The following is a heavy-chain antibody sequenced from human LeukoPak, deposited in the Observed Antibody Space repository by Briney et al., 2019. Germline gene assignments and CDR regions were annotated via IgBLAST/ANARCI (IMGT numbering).Heavy chain of an antibody. CDR3: ARGERGFDH. V-gene: IGHV3-49*04. CDR2: TRSKVYGGTT. D-gene: IGHD3-16*01. J-gene: IGHJ4*02. Sequence: PGGSLRLSCTFSGLSFSDSAVTWVRQAAGRGLEWIGCTRSKVYGGTTEYAASVKGRITISRDESKSIAYLQMDSLTTEDTAVYFCARGERGFDHWGQGTLVTVSS. CDR1: GLSFSDSA.